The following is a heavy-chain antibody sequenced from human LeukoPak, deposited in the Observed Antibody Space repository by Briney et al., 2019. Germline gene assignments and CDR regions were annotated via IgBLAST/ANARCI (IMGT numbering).Heavy chain of an antibody. CDR2: IIPMFGTA. CDR1: GGTFSSYA. V-gene: IGHV1-69*05. J-gene: IGHJ2*01. D-gene: IGHD3-22*01. Sequence: SVKVSCKASGGTFSSYAISWVRQAPGQGLEWMGGIIPMFGTANYAQKFQGRVTITTDESTSTAYMELSSLRSEDTAVYYCASPYYYDSSGYQRAHWYFDLWGRGTLVTVSS. CDR3: ASPYYYDSSGYQRAHWYFDL.